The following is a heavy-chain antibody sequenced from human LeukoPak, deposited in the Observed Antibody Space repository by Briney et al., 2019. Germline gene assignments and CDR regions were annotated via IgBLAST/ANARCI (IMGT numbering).Heavy chain of an antibody. CDR3: ARDEYCGGDCPLEY. J-gene: IGHJ4*02. V-gene: IGHV1-69*01. CDR1: GGTFSSYA. Sequence: GASVKVSCKASGGTFSSYAISWVRQAPGQGLEWMGGIIPIFGTANYAQKFQGGVTITADESTSTAYMELSSLRSEDTAVYYCARDEYCGGDCPLEYWGQGTLVTVSS. D-gene: IGHD2-21*02. CDR2: IIPIFGTA.